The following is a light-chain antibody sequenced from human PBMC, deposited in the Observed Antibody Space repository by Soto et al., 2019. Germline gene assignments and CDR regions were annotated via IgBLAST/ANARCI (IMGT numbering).Light chain of an antibody. CDR1: QSVSSSY. Sequence: EIVLTQSPGTLSLSPGARATLSCRARQSVSSSYLAWYQQKPGQAPRLLIYGASSRATGIPDRFSGSGSGTDFTLTISRLEPEDFAVYYCQQYGSSPTWTFGQGTKVDNK. V-gene: IGKV3-20*01. J-gene: IGKJ1*01. CDR3: QQYGSSPTWT. CDR2: GAS.